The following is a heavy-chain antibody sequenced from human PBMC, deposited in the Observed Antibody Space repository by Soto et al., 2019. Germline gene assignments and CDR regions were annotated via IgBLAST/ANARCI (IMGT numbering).Heavy chain of an antibody. D-gene: IGHD3-22*01. CDR1: GYPFTHYV. J-gene: IGHJ6*02. Sequence: QVQLVQSGAEVKKPGASVKVSCKSSGYPFTHYVITWVRQAPGQGLEWMGWISPFNGNTNYGQTLQGRVTLTTDTSTSTIYMELRSLRSDDTAVYYCARDQSFDRSYYYGIDFWGQGTTVTVSS. V-gene: IGHV1-18*01. CDR3: ARDQSFDRSYYYGIDF. CDR2: ISPFNGNT.